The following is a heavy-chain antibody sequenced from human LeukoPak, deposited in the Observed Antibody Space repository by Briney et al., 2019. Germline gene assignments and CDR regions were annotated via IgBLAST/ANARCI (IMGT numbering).Heavy chain of an antibody. CDR2: ITGSGGST. J-gene: IGHJ4*02. Sequence: PGGSLRLSCAASGFTFSNYAMSWVRQAPGKGLEWVSSITGSGGSTYYADSVKGRFTISRDNSKNTLYLQMSSLRAEDTAVYYCAKDKGDFWSGHHYWGQETLVTVSS. CDR3: AKDKGDFWSGHHY. D-gene: IGHD3-3*01. CDR1: GFTFSNYA. V-gene: IGHV3-23*01.